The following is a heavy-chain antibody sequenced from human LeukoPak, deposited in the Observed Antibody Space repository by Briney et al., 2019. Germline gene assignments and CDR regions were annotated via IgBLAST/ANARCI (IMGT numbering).Heavy chain of an antibody. V-gene: IGHV4-39*07. J-gene: IGHJ3*02. CDR1: GGSISSSSYY. Sequence: SETLSLTCTVSGGSISSSSYYWGWIRQPPGKGLEWIGSIYYSGSTYYNPSLKSRVTISVDTSKNQFSLKLSSVTAADTAVYYCASGTIFGPYDAFDIWGQGTMVTVSS. D-gene: IGHD3-3*01. CDR3: ASGTIFGPYDAFDI. CDR2: IYYSGST.